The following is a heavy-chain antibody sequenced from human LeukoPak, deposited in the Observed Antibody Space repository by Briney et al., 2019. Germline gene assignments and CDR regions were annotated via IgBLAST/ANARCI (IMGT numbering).Heavy chain of an antibody. CDR1: GFTFSSYG. CDR2: IRYDGSNK. J-gene: IGHJ6*03. D-gene: IGHD3-3*01. V-gene: IGHV3-30*02. CDR3: ARDQKPPRPSGYYYMDV. Sequence: GGSLRLSCAASGFTFSSYGMHWVRQAPGKGLEWVAFIRYDGSNKYYADSVKGRFTISRDNSKNTLYLQMNSLRAEDTAVYYCARDQKPPRPSGYYYMDVWGKGTTVTVSS.